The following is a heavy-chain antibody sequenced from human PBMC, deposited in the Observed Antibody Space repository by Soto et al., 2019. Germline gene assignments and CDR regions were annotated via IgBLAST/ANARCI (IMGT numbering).Heavy chain of an antibody. J-gene: IGHJ3*02. CDR2: ISYDGSNK. D-gene: IGHD2-15*01. V-gene: IGHV3-30-3*01. CDR3: ARSDYCSGGSCYPQAFDI. Sequence: PGGSLRLSCAASGFPFSSYAMHWVRQAPGKGLEWVAVISYDGSNKYYADSVKGRFTISRDNSKNTLYLQMNSLRAEDTAVYYCARSDYCSGGSCYPQAFDIWGQGTMVTVSS. CDR1: GFPFSSYA.